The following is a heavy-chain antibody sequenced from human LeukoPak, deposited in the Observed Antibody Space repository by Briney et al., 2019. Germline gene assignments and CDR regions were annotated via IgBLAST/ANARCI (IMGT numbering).Heavy chain of an antibody. CDR1: GFTFSSYW. CDR2: INEDGSKK. J-gene: IGHJ4*02. D-gene: IGHD3-22*01. Sequence: GGSLRLPCAASGFTFSSYWMSWVRQAPGKGLEWVANINEDGSKKYYVDSVKGRLTISRDNAEKSLYLHMDSLRGEDTAVYYCTRDVASSTYHFDSSGLLDYWGQGTLVTVSS. V-gene: IGHV3-7*01. CDR3: TRDVASSTYHFDSSGLLDY.